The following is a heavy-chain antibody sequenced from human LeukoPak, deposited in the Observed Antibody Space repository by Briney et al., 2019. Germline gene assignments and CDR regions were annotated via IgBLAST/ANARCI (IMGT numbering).Heavy chain of an antibody. CDR3: AKDRYGELLFGGAFDY. CDR1: DYTSTSYG. V-gene: IGHV1-18*01. J-gene: IGHJ4*02. CDR2: ISAYNGNT. Sequence: GASVKVSCKASDYTSTSYGISWVRQAPGQGLEWMGWISAYNGNTNYAQKLQGRVTMTTDTSTSTAYMELRSLRSDDTALYYCAKDRYGELLFGGAFDYWGQGTLVTVSS. D-gene: IGHD1-26*01.